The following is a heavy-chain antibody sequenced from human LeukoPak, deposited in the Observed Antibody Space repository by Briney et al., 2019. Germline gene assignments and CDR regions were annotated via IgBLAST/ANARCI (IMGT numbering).Heavy chain of an antibody. CDR2: ISGSGGST. CDR3: AKMAYSRSSWYDSQEPFDY. J-gene: IGHJ4*02. V-gene: IGHV3-23*01. Sequence: PGGSLRLSCAASGFTFSSYAMSWVRQAPGKGLEWVSAISGSGGSTYYADSVKGRFTISRDNSKNTLYLQMNSLRAEDTAVYYCAKMAYSRSSWYDSQEPFDYWGQGTLVTVSS. D-gene: IGHD6-13*01. CDR1: GFTFSSYA.